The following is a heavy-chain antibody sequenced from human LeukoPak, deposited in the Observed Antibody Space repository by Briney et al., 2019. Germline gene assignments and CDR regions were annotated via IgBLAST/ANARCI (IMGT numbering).Heavy chain of an antibody. D-gene: IGHD4-17*01. Sequence: GGSLRLSCEAYGFTLGDHWMTWVRQAPGKGLVWVSRINSDGSSTSYADSVKGRFTISRDNAKNTLYLQMNSLRAEDTAVYYCVGGDYYYYYGMDVWGQGTTVTVSS. CDR3: VGGDYYYYYGMDV. J-gene: IGHJ6*02. CDR2: INSDGSST. CDR1: GFTLGDHW. V-gene: IGHV3-74*01.